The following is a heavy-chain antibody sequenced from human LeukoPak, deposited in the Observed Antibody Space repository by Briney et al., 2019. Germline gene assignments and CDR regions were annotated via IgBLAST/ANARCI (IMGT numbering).Heavy chain of an antibody. D-gene: IGHD3-22*01. Sequence: TGGPLRLSCAASGFTFSSYSMNWVRQAPGKGLEWVSSISSSSSYIYYADSVKGRFTISRDNAKNSLYLQMNSLRAEDTAVYYCARVPYKDDSSGYSDYWGQGTLVTVSS. CDR2: ISSSSSYI. J-gene: IGHJ4*02. CDR3: ARVPYKDDSSGYSDY. V-gene: IGHV3-21*01. CDR1: GFTFSSYS.